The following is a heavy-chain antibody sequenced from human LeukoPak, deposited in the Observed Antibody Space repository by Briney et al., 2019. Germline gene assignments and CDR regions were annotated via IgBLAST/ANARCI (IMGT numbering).Heavy chain of an antibody. CDR2: ISRSGST. Sequence: SETLSLTCIVSSGSISNYYWAWIRQPAGKGLEWIGRISRSGSTNYNPSLKSRVTMSVDTSKNQFSLRLNSVTAADTAVYYCAREYGDFDHWGQGTLVTVSS. D-gene: IGHD4-17*01. CDR3: AREYGDFDH. J-gene: IGHJ4*02. CDR1: SGSISNYY. V-gene: IGHV4-4*07.